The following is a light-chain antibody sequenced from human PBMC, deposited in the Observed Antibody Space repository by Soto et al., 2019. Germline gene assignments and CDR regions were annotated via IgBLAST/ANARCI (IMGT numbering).Light chain of an antibody. Sequence: QAVLTPPASESGSTGVAIAISCTGTSTDVGGYNYVSWYQQHPGKAPKLVIYEVSSRPSGVSNRFSGAKSGNTASLTISGLQAEDEADYYCSSYASDNTLVFGGGTKVTVL. J-gene: IGLJ3*02. CDR1: STDVGGYNY. V-gene: IGLV2-14*01. CDR2: EVS. CDR3: SSYASDNTLV.